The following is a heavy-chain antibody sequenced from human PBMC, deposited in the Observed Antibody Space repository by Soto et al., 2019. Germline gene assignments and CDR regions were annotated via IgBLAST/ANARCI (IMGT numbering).Heavy chain of an antibody. CDR3: ARAHGSGWGVFEI. CDR1: GGSISSGGYS. D-gene: IGHD3-10*01. J-gene: IGHJ3*02. CDR2: IYHSGST. V-gene: IGHV4-30-2*01. Sequence: PSETLSLTCAVSGGSISSGGYSWSWIRQPPGKGLEWIGYIYHSGSTYYNPSLKSRVTISVDRSKNQFSLKLSSVTAADTAVYYCARAHGSGWGVFEIWGQGTMVTVSS.